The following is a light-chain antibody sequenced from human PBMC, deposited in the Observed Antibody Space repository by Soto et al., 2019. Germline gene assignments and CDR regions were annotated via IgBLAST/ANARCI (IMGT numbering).Light chain of an antibody. CDR2: GTT. Sequence: QSVLTQPPSVSGAPGQMVTISCTGSSSNIGAGYDVHWYQQLPGTAPKLVIYGTTNRPSGVPDRFSGSKSGTSASLAITGLQAEDEADYYCQSYDGTLSGSYVCGIGTKVTVL. V-gene: IGLV1-40*01. J-gene: IGLJ1*01. CDR3: QSYDGTLSGSYV. CDR1: SSNIGAGYD.